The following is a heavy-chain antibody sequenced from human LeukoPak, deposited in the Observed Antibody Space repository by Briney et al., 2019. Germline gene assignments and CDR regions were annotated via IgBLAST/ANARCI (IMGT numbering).Heavy chain of an antibody. V-gene: IGHV3-48*03. Sequence: GGSLRLSCAASGFTFSSYEMNWVRQAPGKGLEWVSYISSSGSTIYYADSVKGQFTISRDNAKNSLYLQMNSLRAEDTAVYYCARDKNQLLGGKYFDYWGQGTLVTVSS. CDR2: ISSSGSTI. J-gene: IGHJ4*02. CDR1: GFTFSSYE. CDR3: ARDKNQLLGGKYFDY. D-gene: IGHD2-2*01.